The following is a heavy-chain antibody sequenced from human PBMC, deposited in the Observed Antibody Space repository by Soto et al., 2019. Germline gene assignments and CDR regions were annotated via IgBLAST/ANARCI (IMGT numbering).Heavy chain of an antibody. D-gene: IGHD3-10*01. J-gene: IGHJ5*02. Sequence: EVQLLESGGGLVQPGGSLRLSCAASGFTFKNFAVSWVRQAPGKGMEWVSAIGGSGSSANYADSVKGRFTVSRDDSKSTLYLQMSGLRVDDTALYYCAKDAVAYNGEWDWFDLWGQGTLVPVSS. V-gene: IGHV3-23*01. CDR2: IGGSGSSA. CDR3: AKDAVAYNGEWDWFDL. CDR1: GFTFKNFA.